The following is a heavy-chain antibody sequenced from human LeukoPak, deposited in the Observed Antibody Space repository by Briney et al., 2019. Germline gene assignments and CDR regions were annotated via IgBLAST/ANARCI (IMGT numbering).Heavy chain of an antibody. Sequence: SETLSLTCTVSGGSISSGSYYWSWIRQPAGKGLEWIGRIYTSGSTNYNPSLKSRVTISVDTSKNQFSLKLSSVTAADTAVYYCAREEALGSGSFDYWGQGTLVTVSS. J-gene: IGHJ4*02. CDR1: GGSISSGSYY. D-gene: IGHD1-26*01. CDR2: IYTSGST. V-gene: IGHV4-61*02. CDR3: AREEALGSGSFDY.